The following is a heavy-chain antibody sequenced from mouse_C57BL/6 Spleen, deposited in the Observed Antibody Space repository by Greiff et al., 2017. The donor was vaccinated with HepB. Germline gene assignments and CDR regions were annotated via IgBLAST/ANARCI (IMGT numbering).Heavy chain of an antibody. D-gene: IGHD1-1*01. CDR1: GYTFTGYW. V-gene: IGHV1-9*01. Sequence: VQLQQSGAELMKPGASVKLSCKATGYTFTGYWIEWVKQRPGHGLEWIGEIVPGSGSTNYNEKFKGKATFTVDTSSNTAYMQLSSLTTEDSAIYYCARTHYYGSSYWYFDVWGTGTTVTVSS. CDR3: ARTHYYGSSYWYFDV. J-gene: IGHJ1*03. CDR2: IVPGSGST.